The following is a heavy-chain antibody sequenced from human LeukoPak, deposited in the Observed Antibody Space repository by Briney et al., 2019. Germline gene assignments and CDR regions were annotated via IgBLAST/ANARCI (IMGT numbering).Heavy chain of an antibody. J-gene: IGHJ4*02. Sequence: WIRQPPGKGLEWIGSIYYSGNTYYNPSLKSRVTISVDTSKNQFSLKLSSVTAADTAVYYCARKGYCSSTSCYNFDYWGQGTLVTVSS. D-gene: IGHD2-2*01. V-gene: IGHV4-39*01. CDR2: IYYSGNT. CDR3: ARKGYCSSTSCYNFDY.